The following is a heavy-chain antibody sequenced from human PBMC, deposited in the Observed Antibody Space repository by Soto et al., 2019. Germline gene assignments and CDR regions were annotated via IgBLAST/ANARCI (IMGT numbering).Heavy chain of an antibody. CDR1: GYTFTGYY. CDR2: INPNSGGT. CDR3: ARSFTEAVAGNGLVRFPFDI. V-gene: IGHV1-2*04. J-gene: IGHJ3*02. Sequence: QVPLVQSGAEVKKPGASVKVSCKASGYTFTGYYMHWVRQAPGQGLEWMGWINPNSGGTNYAQKFQGWVTMTRDTSISTAYMELSRLRSDDTAVYYCARSFTEAVAGNGLVRFPFDIWGQGTMVTVSS. D-gene: IGHD6-19*01.